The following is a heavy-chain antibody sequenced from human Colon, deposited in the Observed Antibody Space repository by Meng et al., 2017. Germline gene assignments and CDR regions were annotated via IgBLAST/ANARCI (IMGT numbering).Heavy chain of an antibody. CDR1: GFTFSSYS. V-gene: IGHV3-21*01. D-gene: IGHD3-10*01. Sequence: GESLKISCAASGFTFSSYSMNWVRQAPGKGLEWVSSISSSSYIYYADSVKGRFTISRDNAKNSLYLQMNSLRAEDTAVYYCARSITMVRGSALGFDYWGQGTLVTVSS. J-gene: IGHJ4*02. CDR2: ISSSSYI. CDR3: ARSITMVRGSALGFDY.